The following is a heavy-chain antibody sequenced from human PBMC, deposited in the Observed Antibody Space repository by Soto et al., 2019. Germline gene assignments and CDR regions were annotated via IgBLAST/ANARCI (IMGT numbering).Heavy chain of an antibody. CDR3: ARLSSSKRYYYYVMDV. Sequence: LKISCKGSGYSFTSYWISWVRQMPGKGLEWMGRVDPSDSYTNYSPSFQGHVTISADKSISTAYLQWSSLKASDTAMYYCARLSSSKRYYYYVMDVWGQGTTVTVSS. J-gene: IGHJ6*02. CDR1: GYSFTSYW. V-gene: IGHV5-10-1*01. D-gene: IGHD6-6*01. CDR2: VDPSDSYT.